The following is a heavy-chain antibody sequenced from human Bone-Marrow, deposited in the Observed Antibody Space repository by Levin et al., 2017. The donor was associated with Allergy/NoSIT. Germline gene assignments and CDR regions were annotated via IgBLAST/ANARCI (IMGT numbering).Heavy chain of an antibody. CDR2: INPNSGVT. CDR3: ARGVYRGLGSVESDY. J-gene: IGHJ4*02. V-gene: IGHV1-2*02. D-gene: IGHD4-23*01. CDR1: GYTFTGNY. Sequence: ASVKVSCKASGYTFTGNYIQWLRQAPGQGLEWMGWINPNSGVTHYAQKFQGRVTMTSDTSISTAYMELSRLISDDTAVFYCARGVYRGLGSVESDYWGQGTLVTVSS.